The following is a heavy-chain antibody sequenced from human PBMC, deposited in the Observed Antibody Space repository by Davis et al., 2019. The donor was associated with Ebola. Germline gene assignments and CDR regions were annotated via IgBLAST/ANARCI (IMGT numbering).Heavy chain of an antibody. J-gene: IGHJ4*02. Sequence: GGSLSLSCAASGLTFSGSSMHCVRQPSGKVLERVGRIRSKANSYATAYAASVKGRFTISRDDSKNTTYLQMNSLKTEDTAVYYCTLTVGSFDYWGQGTLVTVSS. D-gene: IGHD1-20*01. CDR1: GLTFSGSS. CDR3: TLTVGSFDY. CDR2: IRSKANSYAT. V-gene: IGHV3-73*01.